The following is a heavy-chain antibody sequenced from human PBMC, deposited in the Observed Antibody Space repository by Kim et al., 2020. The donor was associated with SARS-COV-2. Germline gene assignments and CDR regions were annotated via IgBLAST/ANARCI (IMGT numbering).Heavy chain of an antibody. Sequence: SETLSLTCTVSGGSLNNYYWSWIRQTPGKGLEWLGYIYYSGSANYNPSLKSRVSTSADSANYENDIKVGFLIAVDTAVYYCTRRYDYWGQGTLVTVSS. V-gene: IGHV4-59*01. J-gene: IGHJ4*02. CDR3: TRRYDY. CDR1: GGSLNNYY. CDR2: IYYSGSA.